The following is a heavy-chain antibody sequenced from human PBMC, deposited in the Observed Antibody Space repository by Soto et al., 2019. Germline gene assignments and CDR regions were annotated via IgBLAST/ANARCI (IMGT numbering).Heavy chain of an antibody. Sequence: ASVKVSCKASGYTFTSYGISWVRQAPGQGLEWMGWISTYNGNTNYAQKLQGRVTMTTDTSTSTAYMELRSLRSDDTAVYYCARDRGYCTNGVCYTGPLAYGMDVWGQGTTVTVSS. D-gene: IGHD2-8*01. CDR1: GYTFTSYG. CDR2: ISTYNGNT. V-gene: IGHV1-18*01. CDR3: ARDRGYCTNGVCYTGPLAYGMDV. J-gene: IGHJ6*02.